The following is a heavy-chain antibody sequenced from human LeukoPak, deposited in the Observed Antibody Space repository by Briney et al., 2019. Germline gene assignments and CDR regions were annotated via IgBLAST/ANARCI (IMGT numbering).Heavy chain of an antibody. Sequence: GGSLRLSCAASGFTFSTYSMNWVRQAPGKGLEWVSSISSGSIYIYYADSVKGRFTISRDNAKNSLFQQMDSPRADDTAVYYCARGEVATTYYYGMDVWGQGTTVTVSS. V-gene: IGHV3-21*06. CDR1: GFTFSTYS. D-gene: IGHD5-12*01. CDR2: ISSGSIYI. CDR3: ARGEVATTYYYGMDV. J-gene: IGHJ6*02.